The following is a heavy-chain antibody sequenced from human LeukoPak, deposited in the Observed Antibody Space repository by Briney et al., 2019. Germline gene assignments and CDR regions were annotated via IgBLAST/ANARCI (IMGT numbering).Heavy chain of an antibody. V-gene: IGHV1-69*10. D-gene: IGHD4-23*01. CDR2: VIPMFDVR. CDR1: GGTFSSYA. CDR3: ARDPALEGTEDYRDFGGVESVDAFDV. Sequence: SVKVSCKASGGTFSSYALSWMRQAPGQGLEWMGRVIPMFDVRDYAEKFQGRITLTADTSTGTAYMELSSLTSDDTAVYYCARDPALEGTEDYRDFGGVESVDAFDVWGQGTMVAVFS. J-gene: IGHJ3*01.